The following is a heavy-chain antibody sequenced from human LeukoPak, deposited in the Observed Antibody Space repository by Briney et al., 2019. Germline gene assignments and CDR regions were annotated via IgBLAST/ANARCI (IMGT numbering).Heavy chain of an antibody. Sequence: SETLSLTCTVSGGSISSGHCYWSWIRQPAGKGLEWIGRIYTSGSTNYNPSLKSRVTMSVDTSKNQFSLKLSSVTAADTAVYYCASDYYYDSSGYYGWYFDLWGRGTLVTVSS. CDR2: IYTSGST. CDR1: GGSISSGHCY. J-gene: IGHJ2*01. D-gene: IGHD3-22*01. CDR3: ASDYYYDSSGYYGWYFDL. V-gene: IGHV4-61*02.